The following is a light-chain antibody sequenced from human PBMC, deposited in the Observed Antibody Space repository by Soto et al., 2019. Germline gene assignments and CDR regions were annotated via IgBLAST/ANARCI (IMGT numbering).Light chain of an antibody. CDR3: QQYNNWPST. V-gene: IGKV3-15*01. CDR1: QSVSSN. CDR2: GAS. Sequence: EIVMTQSPATLSVSPGERATLSCRASQSVSSNLAWYQQKPGQAPRLLIYGASTRATGIPARFSGSGSGTEFTLTLSSLQSEDFAVYYCQQYNNWPSTFGLGTKVDIK. J-gene: IGKJ3*01.